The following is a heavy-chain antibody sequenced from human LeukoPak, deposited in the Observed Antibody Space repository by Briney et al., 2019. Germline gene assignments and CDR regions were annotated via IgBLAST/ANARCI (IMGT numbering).Heavy chain of an antibody. CDR2: IIPIFGTA. J-gene: IGHJ3*02. V-gene: IGHV1-69*05. D-gene: IGHD3-22*01. CDR1: GGTFSSYA. CDR3: AREHDSSGYRETFDAFDI. Sequence: SVKVSCKASGGTFSSYAISWVRQAPGQGLEWMGRIIPIFGTANYAQKFQGRVTITTDESTSTAYMELSSLRSEDTAVYYCAREHDSSGYRETFDAFDIWGQGTMVTVSS.